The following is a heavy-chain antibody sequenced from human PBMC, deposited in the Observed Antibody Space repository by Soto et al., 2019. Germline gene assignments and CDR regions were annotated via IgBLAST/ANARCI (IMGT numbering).Heavy chain of an antibody. CDR2: SSAYNGNT. J-gene: IGHJ6*03. Sequence: QVQLVQSGAEVKKPGASVKVYCKASGYTFTRYGISWVRQAPGQGLEWMGWSSAYNGNTNYAQKLQGRVTMTTYTSTSTAYMELRSLRSDDTAVYFCARDQWELAAAYYYYMDVWGKGTTVTVS. V-gene: IGHV1-18*01. CDR3: ARDQWELAAAYYYYMDV. D-gene: IGHD1-26*01. CDR1: GYTFTRYG.